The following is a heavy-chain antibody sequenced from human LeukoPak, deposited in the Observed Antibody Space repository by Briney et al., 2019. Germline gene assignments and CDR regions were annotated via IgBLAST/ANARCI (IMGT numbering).Heavy chain of an antibody. V-gene: IGHV3-33*06. CDR3: AKERTGRYYYMDV. CDR1: GFTFSSYA. Sequence: PGGSLRLSCAASGFTFSSYAMHWVRQAPGKGLEWVAVIWYDGSNKYYADSVKGRFTISRDNSKNTLYLQMNSLRAEDTAVYYCAKERTGRYYYMDVWGKGTTVTVSS. D-gene: IGHD1/OR15-1a*01. CDR2: IWYDGSNK. J-gene: IGHJ6*03.